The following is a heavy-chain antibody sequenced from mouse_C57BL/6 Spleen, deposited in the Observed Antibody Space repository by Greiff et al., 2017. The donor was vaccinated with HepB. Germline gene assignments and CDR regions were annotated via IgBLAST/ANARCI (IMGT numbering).Heavy chain of an antibody. V-gene: IGHV1-66*01. D-gene: IGHD1-1*01. CDR2: IYPGSGNT. CDR1: GYSFTSYY. J-gene: IGHJ1*03. CDR3: ARHYYGSSYWYFDV. Sequence: QVQLQQSGPELVKPGASVKISCKASGYSFTSYYIHWVKQRPGQGLEWIGWIYPGSGNTKYNEKFKGKATLTADTSSSTAYMQLSSLTSEDSAVYYCARHYYGSSYWYFDVWGTGTTVTVSS.